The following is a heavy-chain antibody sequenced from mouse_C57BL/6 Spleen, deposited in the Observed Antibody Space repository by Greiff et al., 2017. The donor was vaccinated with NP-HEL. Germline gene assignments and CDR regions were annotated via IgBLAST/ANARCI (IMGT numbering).Heavy chain of an antibody. D-gene: IGHD1-1*01. J-gene: IGHJ4*01. Sequence: VKLMESGPELVKPGASVKISCKASGYSFTSYYIHWVKQRPGQGLEWIGWIYPGSGNTKYNEKFKGKATLTADTSSSTAYMQLSSLTSEDSAVYYCARWTGSSPYYYAMDYWGQGTSVTVSS. V-gene: IGHV1-66*01. CDR2: IYPGSGNT. CDR1: GYSFTSYY. CDR3: ARWTGSSPYYYAMDY.